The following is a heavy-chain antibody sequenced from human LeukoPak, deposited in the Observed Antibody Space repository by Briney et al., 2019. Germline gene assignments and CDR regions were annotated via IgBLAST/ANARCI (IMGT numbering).Heavy chain of an antibody. J-gene: IGHJ4*02. CDR3: AREPMIVGELPTGFDY. CDR1: GYTFTGYY. Sequence: ASVKVSCKASGYTFTGYYMDWVRQAPGQGLEWMGWINPNSGGTNYAQKFQGRVTMTRDTSISTAYMELSRLRSDDTAVYYCAREPMIVGELPTGFDYWGQGSLATVSS. V-gene: IGHV1-2*02. D-gene: IGHD1-26*01. CDR2: INPNSGGT.